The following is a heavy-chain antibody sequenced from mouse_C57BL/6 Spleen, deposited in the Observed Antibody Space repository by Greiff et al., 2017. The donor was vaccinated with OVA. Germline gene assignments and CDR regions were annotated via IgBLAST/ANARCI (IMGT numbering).Heavy chain of an antibody. CDR1: GYTFTEYT. CDR2: FYPGSGSI. CDR3: ARHEDSLIYDGYCFAY. Sequence: QVHVKQSGAELVKPGASVKLSCKASGYTFTEYTIHWVKQRSGQGLEWIGWFYPGSGSIKYNEKFKDKATLTADKSSSTVYMELSRLTSEDSAVYFCARHEDSLIYDGYCFAYWGQGTLVTVSA. D-gene: IGHD2-3*01. V-gene: IGHV1-62-2*01. J-gene: IGHJ3*01.